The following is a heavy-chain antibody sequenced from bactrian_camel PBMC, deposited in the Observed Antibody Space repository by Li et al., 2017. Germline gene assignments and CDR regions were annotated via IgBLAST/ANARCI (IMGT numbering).Heavy chain of an antibody. CDR1: GYISNYC. CDR2: FDSDFTT. V-gene: IGHV3S53*01. D-gene: IGHD1*01. J-gene: IGHJ4*01. CDR3: ATGPAPSFGVGLPNY. Sequence: HVQLVESGGGSVQAGGSLRLSCRVSGYISNYCMAWFRQAPGKEREGVAAFDSDFTTAYADSVKGRFTVSRDNAQNTLTLQMNSLKFEDSAVYYCATGPAPSFGVGLPNYWGQGTQVTVS.